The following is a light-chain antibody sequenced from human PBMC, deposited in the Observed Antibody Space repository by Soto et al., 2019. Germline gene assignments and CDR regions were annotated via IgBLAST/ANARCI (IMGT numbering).Light chain of an antibody. J-gene: IGKJ1*01. CDR2: KAS. V-gene: IGKV1-5*03. CDR3: QQYNTYPWT. Sequence: DIPMTQSPSTLSASVGDRVTITCRASQTISTWLAWYQLKPGKAPKLLIYKASSLESGVPSRFSGSGSGTEFTLTVSSLQPDDFATYYCQQYNTYPWTFGQGTKVEVK. CDR1: QTISTW.